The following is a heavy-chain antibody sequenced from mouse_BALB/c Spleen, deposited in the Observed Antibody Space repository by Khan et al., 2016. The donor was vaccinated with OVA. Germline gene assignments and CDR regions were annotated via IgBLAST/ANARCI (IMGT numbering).Heavy chain of an antibody. CDR3: ARNPFDY. CDR2: IDPYDSET. J-gene: IGHJ3*01. V-gene: IGHV1-52*01. Sequence: QVQLQQPGTELVTPSTSVKLSCNASGYTFTSYWVNWIKQRPEQGLEWIGRIDPYDSETHYYQKFTDKATLTVDKSSNTAYMQLTGLTSEDSAVYYCARNPFDYWGQGTLVTVSA. CDR1: GYTFTSYW.